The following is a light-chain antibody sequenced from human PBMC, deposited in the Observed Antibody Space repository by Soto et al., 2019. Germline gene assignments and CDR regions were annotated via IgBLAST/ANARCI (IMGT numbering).Light chain of an antibody. Sequence: DIQMTQSPSSLSASVGDRVTLTCRASQSISGYSNWYQKKSGQAPRLLMYAASSLQSGVPSRFSGSGSGTDFTLTISSLQPEDSATYYCQQSDSMPWTFGQGTKVDIK. CDR1: QSISGY. CDR3: QQSDSMPWT. J-gene: IGKJ1*01. CDR2: AAS. V-gene: IGKV1-39*01.